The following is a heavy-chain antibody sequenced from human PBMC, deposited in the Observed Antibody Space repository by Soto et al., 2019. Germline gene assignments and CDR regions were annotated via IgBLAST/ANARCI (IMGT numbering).Heavy chain of an antibody. D-gene: IGHD5-12*01. Sequence: VGSLRLSCAASGFTVSDNYMTWVRQPPGKGLEWVSIIYSNGRTNSADSLQGRFAISRDNSRNTVYLQMNSLRVEDTAIYYCARAPSYRGSPMGALDIWGLGTVVTVSS. CDR3: ARAPSYRGSPMGALDI. J-gene: IGHJ3*02. CDR2: IYSNGRT. V-gene: IGHV3-53*01. CDR1: GFTVSDNY.